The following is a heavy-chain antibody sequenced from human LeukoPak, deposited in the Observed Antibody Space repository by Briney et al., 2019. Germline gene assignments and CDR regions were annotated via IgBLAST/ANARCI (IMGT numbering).Heavy chain of an antibody. CDR2: IYYSGST. D-gene: IGHD4-11*01. J-gene: IGHJ6*03. CDR3: ARAPTRGYYYYMDV. CDR1: GGSISSYY. V-gene: IGHV4-59*01. Sequence: SETLSLTCTVSGGSISSYYWSWIRQPPGKGLEWIGYIYYSGSTNYNPSLKSRVTISVDTSKNQFPLKRSSVTAADTAVYYCARAPTRGYYYYMDVWGKGTTVTVSS.